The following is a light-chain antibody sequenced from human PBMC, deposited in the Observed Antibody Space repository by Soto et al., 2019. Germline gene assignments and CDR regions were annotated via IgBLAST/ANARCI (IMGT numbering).Light chain of an antibody. CDR3: AAWDDSLNAL. J-gene: IGLJ2*01. V-gene: IGLV1-44*01. Sequence: QSVLTQPPSASGTPGQRVTISCSGSSSNIGSNTVNWNQQLPGTAPKLLIYSNNQRPSGVPDRFSGSKSGTSASLAISGLQSEDESDYYCAAWDDSLNALFGGGTKVTVL. CDR1: SSNIGSNT. CDR2: SNN.